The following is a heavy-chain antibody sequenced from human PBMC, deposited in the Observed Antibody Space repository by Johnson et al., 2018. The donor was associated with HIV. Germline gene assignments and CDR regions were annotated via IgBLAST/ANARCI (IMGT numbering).Heavy chain of an antibody. J-gene: IGHJ3*02. Sequence: VQLVESGGGVVQPGRSLRLSCAASGFTFSSYAMHWVRQAPGKALEWVAVISYDGSNQYYADSVKGRFTISRDNSKNTVFLQMNSLRPEDTAMYYCAAYYDFWSGSYTSGFDIWGQGTMVTVSS. CDR2: ISYDGSNQ. V-gene: IGHV3-30*04. CDR1: GFTFSSYA. D-gene: IGHD3-3*01. CDR3: AAYYDFWSGSYTSGFDI.